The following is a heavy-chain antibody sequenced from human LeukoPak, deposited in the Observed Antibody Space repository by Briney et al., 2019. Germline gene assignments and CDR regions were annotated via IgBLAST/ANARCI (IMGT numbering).Heavy chain of an antibody. CDR3: ARVWGGDGYNPYFDY. CDR1: GFTFSSYG. Sequence: QPGGSLRLSCAASGFTFSSYGMHWVRQAPGKGLEWVAVISYDGSNKYYADSVKGRFTISRDNAKNSLYLQMNSLRAEDTAVYYCARVWGGDGYNPYFDYWGQGTLVTVSS. V-gene: IGHV3-30*03. D-gene: IGHD5-24*01. J-gene: IGHJ4*02. CDR2: ISYDGSNK.